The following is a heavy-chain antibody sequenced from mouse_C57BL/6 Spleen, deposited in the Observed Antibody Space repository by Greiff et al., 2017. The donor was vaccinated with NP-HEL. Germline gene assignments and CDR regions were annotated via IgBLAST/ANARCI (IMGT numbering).Heavy chain of an antibody. J-gene: IGHJ4*01. CDR1: GYTFTSYW. CDR2: IHPNSGST. V-gene: IGHV1-64*01. CDR3: ARLGSDYAMDY. Sequence: QVQLQQPGAELVKPGASVKLSCKASGYTFTSYWMHWVKQRPGQGLEWIGMIHPNSGSTNYNEKFKSKATLTVDKSSSTAYMQLSSLTSEDSAVYYCARLGSDYAMDYWGQGTSVTVSS.